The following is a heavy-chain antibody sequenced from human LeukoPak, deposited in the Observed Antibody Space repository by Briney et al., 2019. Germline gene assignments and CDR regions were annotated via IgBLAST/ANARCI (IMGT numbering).Heavy chain of an antibody. CDR3: ARSMGPLNAFDY. J-gene: IGHJ4*02. Sequence: PGGSLRLSCAASGFIFSSNYMSWVRQAPGKGLEWVSVVYSGGSTYYADSVKGRFTISRDNSKNTVYLQMNSLRAEDTAVYCCARSMGPLNAFDYWGRGTRVTVSS. D-gene: IGHD2-8*01. CDR1: GFIFSSNY. CDR2: VYSGGST. V-gene: IGHV3-66*01.